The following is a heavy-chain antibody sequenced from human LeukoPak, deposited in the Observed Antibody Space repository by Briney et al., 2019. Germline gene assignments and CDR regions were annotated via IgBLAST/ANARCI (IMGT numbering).Heavy chain of an antibody. V-gene: IGHV4-34*01. CDR1: GGSCSGYY. J-gene: IGHJ6*02. CDR3: ARIRLRFLEWSHYYYYGMDV. CDR2: INHSGST. D-gene: IGHD3-3*01. Sequence: SETLSLTCAVYGGSCSGYYWSWIRQPPGKGLEWIGEINHSGSTNYNPSLKSRVTISVNTSKNQFSLKLSSVTAADTAVYYCARIRLRFLEWSHYYYYGMDVWGQGTTVTVSS.